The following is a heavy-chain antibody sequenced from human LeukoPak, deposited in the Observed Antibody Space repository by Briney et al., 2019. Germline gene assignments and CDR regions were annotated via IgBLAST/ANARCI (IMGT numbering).Heavy chain of an antibody. J-gene: IGHJ4*02. D-gene: IGHD6-19*01. V-gene: IGHV1-18*01. CDR3: ARAITTYSSGWPKYYFDY. Sequence: ASVRVSCKASGYTFTSYGISWVRQAPGQGLEWMGWISAYNGNTNYARKLQGRVTMTTDTSTSTAYMELRSLRSDDTAVYYCARAITTYSSGWPKYYFDYWGQGTLVTVSS. CDR2: ISAYNGNT. CDR1: GYTFTSYG.